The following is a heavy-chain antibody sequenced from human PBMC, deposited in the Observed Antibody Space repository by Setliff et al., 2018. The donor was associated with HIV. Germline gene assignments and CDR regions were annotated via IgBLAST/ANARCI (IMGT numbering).Heavy chain of an antibody. CDR2: ISGSGTYT. D-gene: IGHD3-22*01. CDR1: GFTFSRYS. J-gene: IGHJ4*02. Sequence: GGSLRLSCAASGFTFSRYSMNWVRQAPGKGLEWVASISGSGTYTHYADSVRGRFTVSRDNAKNSLWLQLDSLKVEDTALYFCVRSLSGNSSTYYWAFDFWGQGAPVTVSS. CDR3: VRSLSGNSSTYYWAFDF. V-gene: IGHV3-21*01.